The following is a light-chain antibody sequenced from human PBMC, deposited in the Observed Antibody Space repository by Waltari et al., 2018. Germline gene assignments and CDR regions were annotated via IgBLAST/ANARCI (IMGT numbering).Light chain of an antibody. Sequence: DIVMPQSPESLAVSLGEMATISCKTSASVLYSSNNKNHLAWYQQKPGQPPRLLLYWASTRESGVPDRFIGSGSETDFTLTVTSLQAEDVAVYYCQQYYNTPLTFGGGTKVGVK. CDR3: QQYYNTPLT. J-gene: IGKJ4*01. CDR1: ASVLYSSNNKNH. V-gene: IGKV4-1*01. CDR2: WAS.